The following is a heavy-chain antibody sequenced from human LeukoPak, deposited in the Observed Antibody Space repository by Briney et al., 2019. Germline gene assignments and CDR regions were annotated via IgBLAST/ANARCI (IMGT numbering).Heavy chain of an antibody. Sequence: SETLSLTCTVSGGSISSSSSFWGWIRQPPGKGLEWIGHIKNGGSPNYNPPLKSRVTISLDTSKNQFSLTVSSVTAVDTAVYYCARLTWITDYWGQGTLVTVSS. CDR3: ARLTWITDY. V-gene: IGHV4-39*01. J-gene: IGHJ4*02. CDR1: GGSISSSSSF. CDR2: IKNGGSP. D-gene: IGHD5-12*01.